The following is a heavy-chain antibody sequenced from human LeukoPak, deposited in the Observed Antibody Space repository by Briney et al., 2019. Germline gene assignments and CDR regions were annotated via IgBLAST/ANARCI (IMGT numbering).Heavy chain of an antibody. J-gene: IGHJ5*02. CDR2: ISYDGSTK. Sequence: GWSLRLSCAASGFTFSSYGMHWVCQAPGKGLEWVAVISYDGSTKYYADSVKGRFTISRDNSKNTLYMQMNSLRGEDTAVYYCGGGIAAAQRHWFDPWGQGTLVTVSS. V-gene: IGHV3-30*03. CDR1: GFTFSSYG. CDR3: GGGIAAAQRHWFDP. D-gene: IGHD6-13*01.